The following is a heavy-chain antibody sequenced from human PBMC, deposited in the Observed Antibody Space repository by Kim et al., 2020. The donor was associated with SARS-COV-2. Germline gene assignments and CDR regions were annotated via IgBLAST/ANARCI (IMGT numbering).Heavy chain of an antibody. CDR3: ATCSSSSCSWFDP. D-gene: IGHD6-13*01. CDR1: GGSISSGGYY. CDR2: IYYSGST. J-gene: IGHJ5*02. V-gene: IGHV4-31*03. Sequence: SETLSLTCTVSGGSISSGGYYWSWIRQHPGKGLEWIGYIYYSGSTYYNPSLKSRVTISVDTSKNQFSLKLSSVTAADTAVYYCATCSSSSCSWFDPWGQGTLVTVSS.